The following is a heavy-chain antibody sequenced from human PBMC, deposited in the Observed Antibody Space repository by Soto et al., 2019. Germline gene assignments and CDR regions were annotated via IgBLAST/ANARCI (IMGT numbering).Heavy chain of an antibody. CDR1: GGTFSSYA. D-gene: IGHD6-6*01. J-gene: IGHJ4*02. V-gene: IGHV1-69*13. CDR3: GCSIAARLHYFEY. CDR2: IIPIFGTA. Sequence: PVKDSCKASGGTFSSYAISWVRQAPGQGLEWMGGIIPIFGTANYAQKFQGRVTITAEESTSRAYMELSSLRSQDPAVYYCGCSIAARLHYFEYWGQGSLGT.